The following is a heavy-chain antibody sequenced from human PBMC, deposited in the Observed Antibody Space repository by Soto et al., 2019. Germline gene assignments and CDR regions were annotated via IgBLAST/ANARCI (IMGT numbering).Heavy chain of an antibody. CDR3: ARAVVYDYVWGSYRYSSQFDY. CDR2: IYYSGRT. D-gene: IGHD3-16*02. CDR1: GGSISSGGYY. J-gene: IGHJ4*02. V-gene: IGHV4-31*03. Sequence: PSETLSLTCTVSGGSISSGGYYWSWIRQHTGKSLEWIGYIYYSGRTYYTPPLKIRVTISVDTSKNQFALKLSSVTAADTAGYYCARAVVYDYVWGSYRYSSQFDYWGQGTLVTVSS.